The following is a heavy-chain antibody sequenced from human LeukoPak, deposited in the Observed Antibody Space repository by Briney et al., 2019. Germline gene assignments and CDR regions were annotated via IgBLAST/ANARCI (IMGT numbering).Heavy chain of an antibody. D-gene: IGHD3-3*01. V-gene: IGHV4-34*01. Sequence: SETLSLTCAVYGGSFSGYYWSWIRQPPGKGLEWIGEINHSGSTNYNPSLKSRVTISVDTSKNQFSLKLSSVTAADTAVYYCARRSFTNRAFDIWGQGTMVTVSS. CDR3: ARRSFTNRAFDI. CDR1: GGSFSGYY. CDR2: INHSGST. J-gene: IGHJ3*02.